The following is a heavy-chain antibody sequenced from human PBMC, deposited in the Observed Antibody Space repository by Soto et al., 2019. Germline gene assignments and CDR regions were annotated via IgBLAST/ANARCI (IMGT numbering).Heavy chain of an antibody. J-gene: IGHJ6*02. CDR3: ARDLNVSGTKYYYGMDV. V-gene: IGHV1-69*13. CDR2: IIPIFGTA. D-gene: IGHD3-16*01. Sequence: SGKVSCKASGYTFTSYGISWVRQAPGQGLEWMGGIIPIFGTANYAQKFQGRVTITADESTSTAYMELSSLRSEDTAVYYCARDLNVSGTKYYYGMDVWCQGTTVTVSS. CDR1: GYTFTSYG.